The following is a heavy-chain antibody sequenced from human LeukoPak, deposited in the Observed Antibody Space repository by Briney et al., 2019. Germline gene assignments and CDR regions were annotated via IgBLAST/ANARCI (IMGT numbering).Heavy chain of an antibody. CDR1: GFTFSNAW. CDR3: TTYTSGSSYY. D-gene: IGHD1-26*01. Sequence: PGGSLRLSCAASGFTFSNAWMSWVRQAPGKGLEWVGRIKSQTDGGTTEYASAVKGRFTISRDDSKSTLFPQMNSLKTEDTAIYYCTTYTSGSSYYWGQGTLVTVSS. J-gene: IGHJ4*02. CDR2: IKSQTDGGTT. V-gene: IGHV3-15*01.